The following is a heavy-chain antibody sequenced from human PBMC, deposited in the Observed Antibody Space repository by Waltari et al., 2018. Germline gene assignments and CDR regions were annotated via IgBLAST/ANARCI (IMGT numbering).Heavy chain of an antibody. D-gene: IGHD2-15*01. CDR3: ARLGYCSGGSCYSGGFDY. CDR2: IYYSGST. CDR1: GGSISSSSYY. V-gene: IGHV4-39*07. Sequence: QLQLQESGPGLVKPSETLSLTCTVSGGSISSSSYYWGWIRQPPGKGLEWIGSIYYSGSTYYDPSLKSRVTISVDTSKNQFSRKRRSVTAADTAVYYWARLGYCSGGSCYSGGFDYWGQGTLVTVSS. J-gene: IGHJ4*02.